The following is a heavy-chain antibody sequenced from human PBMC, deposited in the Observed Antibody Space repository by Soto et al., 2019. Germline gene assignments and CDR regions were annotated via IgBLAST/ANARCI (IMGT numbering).Heavy chain of an antibody. Sequence: GGSLRLSCAASAFTVRSNYMSWVRQAPGKGLEWVSAISSGGGTYYTDSVKGRFTISRDKSKNTLYLQMNDLTAEDTAVYYCARDVIAVAGSADYWGQGTLVTVSS. V-gene: IGHV3-53*01. CDR2: ISSGGGT. J-gene: IGHJ4*02. D-gene: IGHD6-19*01. CDR1: AFTVRSNY. CDR3: ARDVIAVAGSADY.